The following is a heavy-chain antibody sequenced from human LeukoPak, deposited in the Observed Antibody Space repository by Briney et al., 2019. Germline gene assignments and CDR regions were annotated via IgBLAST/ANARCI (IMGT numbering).Heavy chain of an antibody. CDR1: GFTFSSYA. D-gene: IGHD2-2*01. CDR3: AKLIVVVPAAMWGGEGYFDY. J-gene: IGHJ4*02. Sequence: PGGSLRLSCAASGFTFSSYAMSWVRQAPGKGLEWVSAISGSGGSTYYADSVKGRFAISRDNSKNTLYLQMNSLRAEDTAVYYCAKLIVVVPAAMWGGEGYFDYWGQGTLVTVSS. CDR2: ISGSGGST. V-gene: IGHV3-23*01.